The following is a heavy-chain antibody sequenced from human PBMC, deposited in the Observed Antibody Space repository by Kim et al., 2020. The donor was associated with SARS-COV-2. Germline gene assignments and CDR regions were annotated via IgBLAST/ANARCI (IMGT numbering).Heavy chain of an antibody. V-gene: IGHV4-4*07. Sequence: PSLKSRGTMSVDTSKNQFSLKLSSVTAADTAVYYCARAGSSSSYNWFDPWGQGTLVTVSS. D-gene: IGHD6-6*01. J-gene: IGHJ5*02. CDR3: ARAGSSSSYNWFDP.